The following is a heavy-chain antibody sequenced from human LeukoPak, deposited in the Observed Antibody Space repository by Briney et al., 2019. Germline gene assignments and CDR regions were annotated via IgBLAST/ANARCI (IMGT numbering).Heavy chain of an antibody. V-gene: IGHV3-30*02. J-gene: IGHJ4*02. CDR1: GFTFSSYA. CDR3: AKDSSRIAVAGTMPGDFDY. Sequence: PGGSLRLSCAASGFTFSSYAMHWVRQAPGKGLEWVAFIRYDGSNKYYADSVKGRFTISRDNSKNTLYLQMNSLRAEDTAVYYCAKDSSRIAVAGTMPGDFDYWGQGTLVTVSS. CDR2: IRYDGSNK. D-gene: IGHD6-19*01.